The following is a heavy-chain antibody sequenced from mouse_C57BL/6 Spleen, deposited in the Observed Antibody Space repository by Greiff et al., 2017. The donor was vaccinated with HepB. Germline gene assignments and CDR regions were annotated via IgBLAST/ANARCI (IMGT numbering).Heavy chain of an antibody. J-gene: IGHJ1*03. CDR1: GFNIKDYY. CDR3: TTPFYDGSSYWYFDV. D-gene: IGHD1-1*01. Sequence: VQLQQSGAELVRPGASVKLSCTASGFNIKDYYMHWVKQRPEQGLEWIGRIDPEDGDTEYAPKFQGKATMTADTSSNTAYLQLSSLTSEDTAVYYCTTPFYDGSSYWYFDVWGTGTTVTVSS. CDR2: IDPEDGDT. V-gene: IGHV14-1*01.